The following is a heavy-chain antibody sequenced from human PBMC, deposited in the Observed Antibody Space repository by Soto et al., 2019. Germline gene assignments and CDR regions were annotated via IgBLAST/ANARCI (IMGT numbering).Heavy chain of an antibody. Sequence: PSETLSLTCTVSGGSISNYYWSWIRQPPGKGLEWIGYIYYSGSTNYNPSLKSRVTISVDTSKNQFSLRLSSVTAADTAVYYCARSRYIGYDDALDVWGQGTIVT. V-gene: IGHV4-59*01. CDR3: ARSRYIGYDDALDV. D-gene: IGHD5-12*01. CDR1: GGSISNYY. J-gene: IGHJ3*01. CDR2: IYYSGST.